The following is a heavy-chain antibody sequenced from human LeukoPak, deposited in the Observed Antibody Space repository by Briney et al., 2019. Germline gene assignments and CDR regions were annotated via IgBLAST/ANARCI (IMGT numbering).Heavy chain of an antibody. V-gene: IGHV3-21*01. CDR1: GFNFNTYT. D-gene: IGHD3-3*01. CDR3: ARERGYDFWSGSRVLFDY. CDR2: IRHSDGKT. Sequence: NPGGSLRLSCDASGFNFNTYTMYWVRQAPGQGLEWVSGIRHSDGKTYYADSVKGRFTISRDNAKNSLYLQMNSLRAEDTAVYYCARERGYDFWSGSRVLFDYWGQGTLVTVSS. J-gene: IGHJ4*02.